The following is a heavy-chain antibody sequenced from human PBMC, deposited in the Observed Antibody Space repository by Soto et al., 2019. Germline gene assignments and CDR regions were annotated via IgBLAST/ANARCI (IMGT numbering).Heavy chain of an antibody. CDR1: GFTFSSYA. V-gene: IGHV3-23*01. J-gene: IGHJ4*02. CDR2: ISTSGGST. D-gene: IGHD2-15*01. Sequence: GGSLRLSCAASGFTFSSYAMSWVRQAPGKGLEWVSAISTSGGSTYYADSVKGRFTISRDNSKSTLYLEMNSLRAEDTAVYYCAKGYVVQGGRFDYWGQGTLVTVSS. CDR3: AKGYVVQGGRFDY.